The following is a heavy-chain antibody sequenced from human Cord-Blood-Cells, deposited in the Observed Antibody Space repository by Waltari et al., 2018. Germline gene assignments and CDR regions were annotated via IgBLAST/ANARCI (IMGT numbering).Heavy chain of an antibody. CDR3: ATAGDYGGNSVFAFDI. V-gene: IGHV1-24*01. J-gene: IGHJ3*02. D-gene: IGHD4-17*01. CDR2: FEPEDGET. Sequence: QVQLVQSGAEVKKPGASVKVSCKVSGYTLTELSMHWVRQAPGKGLEWMGGFEPEDGETIYAQKFQGRVTMTEDTSTDTAYMELSSLGSEDTAVYYCATAGDYGGNSVFAFDIWGQGTMVTVSS. CDR1: GYTLTELS.